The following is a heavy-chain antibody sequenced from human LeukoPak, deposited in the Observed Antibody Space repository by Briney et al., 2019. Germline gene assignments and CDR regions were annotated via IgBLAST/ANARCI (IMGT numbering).Heavy chain of an antibody. D-gene: IGHD6-13*01. CDR2: IYGEGNT. V-gene: IGHV3-53*01. CDR1: GVAVRTSY. J-gene: IGHJ4*02. Sequence: GGSLRLSCAASGVAVRTSYMIWVRQAPGNGLEWVSVIYGEGNTYYADSVKGRFTISRDDSKNTLSLQMTSLRAADTAIYYCARDSTTWSRAGYWGQGTLVTVSS. CDR3: ARDSTTWSRAGY.